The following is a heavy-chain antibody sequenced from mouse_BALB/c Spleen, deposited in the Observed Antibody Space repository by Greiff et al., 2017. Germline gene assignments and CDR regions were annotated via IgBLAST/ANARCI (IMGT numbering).Heavy chain of an antibody. CDR2: ISSGSSTI. V-gene: IGHV5-17*02. D-gene: IGHD1-2*01. CDR1: GFTFSSFG. J-gene: IGHJ4*01. CDR3: ARERSITTAPYYAMDY. Sequence: EVQVVESGGGLVQPGGSRKLSCAASGFTFSSFGMHWVRQAPEKGLEWVAYISSGSSTIYYADTVKGRFTISRDNPKNTLFLQMTSLRSEDTAMYYCARERSITTAPYYAMDYWGQGTSVTVSS.